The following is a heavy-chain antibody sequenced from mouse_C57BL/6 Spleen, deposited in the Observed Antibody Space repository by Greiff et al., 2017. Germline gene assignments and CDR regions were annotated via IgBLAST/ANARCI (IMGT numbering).Heavy chain of an antibody. CDR2: ICPGDGDT. J-gene: IGHJ4*01. D-gene: IGHD1-1*01. Sequence: QVQLQQSGPELVKPGASVKISCKASGYAFSSSWMNWVKQRPGKGLEWIGRICPGDGDTNYNGKFKGKATLTADKSSSTAYMQLSSLTSEDSAVYFCARDGSYAMDYWGQGTTVTVSS. V-gene: IGHV1-82*01. CDR1: GYAFSSSW. CDR3: ARDGSYAMDY.